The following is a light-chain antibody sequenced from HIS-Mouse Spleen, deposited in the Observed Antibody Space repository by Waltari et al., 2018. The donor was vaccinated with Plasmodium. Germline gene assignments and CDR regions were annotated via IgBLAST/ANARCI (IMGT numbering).Light chain of an antibody. CDR2: KDS. CDR1: ALPKQY. Sequence: SYELTQPPSVSVSPGQTARITCSGDALPKQYAYWYQQKSGQAPVLVIYKDSERPAGIRERFSGSSSGTTVTLTISGGQAEDEADYYCQSADSSGTYRVFGGGTKLTVL. J-gene: IGLJ2*01. V-gene: IGLV3-25*03. CDR3: QSADSSGTYRV.